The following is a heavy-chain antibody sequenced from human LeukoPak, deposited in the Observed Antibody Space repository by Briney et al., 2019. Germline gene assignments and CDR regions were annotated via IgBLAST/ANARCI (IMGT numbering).Heavy chain of an antibody. Sequence: PGESLKISCKDSGYSFTSYWIGWVRQMPGKGLEWMGIIYPGDSDTRYSPSFQGQVTISADKSISTAYLQWSSLKASDTAMYYCARRGSAGYDSSGYSPDYWGQGTLVTVSS. CDR2: IYPGDSDT. CDR1: GYSFTSYW. J-gene: IGHJ4*02. D-gene: IGHD3-22*01. V-gene: IGHV5-51*01. CDR3: ARRGSAGYDSSGYSPDY.